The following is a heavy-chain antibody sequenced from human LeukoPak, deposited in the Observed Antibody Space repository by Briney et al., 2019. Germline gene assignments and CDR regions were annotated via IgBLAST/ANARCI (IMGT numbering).Heavy chain of an antibody. Sequence: SETLSLTCAVSGYSISSSNWWGWIRPPPGKGLEWIEYIYYCGSIYYNPSLKSRVTMSVDTSKNQFSLKLSSVTAVDTAVYYCARMSYDSSGYYAYYFDYWGQGTLVTVSS. CDR1: GYSISSSNW. J-gene: IGHJ4*02. CDR2: IYYCGSI. D-gene: IGHD3-22*01. V-gene: IGHV4-28*05. CDR3: ARMSYDSSGYYAYYFDY.